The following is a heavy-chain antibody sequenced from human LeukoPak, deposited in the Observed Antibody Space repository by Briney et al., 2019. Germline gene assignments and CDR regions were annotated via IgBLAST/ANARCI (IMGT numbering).Heavy chain of an antibody. D-gene: IGHD2-2*01. Sequence: GGSLRLSCAASGFTFSSYTMHWVRQAPGKGLEWVAVISYDGSNKYYADSVKGRFTISRDNSKNTLYLQMNSLRAEDTAVYYCARGWPVVPAATTLDYWGQGTLVTVS. CDR3: ARGWPVVPAATTLDY. V-gene: IGHV3-30*04. CDR1: GFTFSSYT. CDR2: ISYDGSNK. J-gene: IGHJ4*02.